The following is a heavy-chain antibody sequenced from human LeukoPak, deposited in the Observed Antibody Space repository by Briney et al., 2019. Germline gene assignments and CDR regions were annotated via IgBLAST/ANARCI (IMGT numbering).Heavy chain of an antibody. CDR2: FDPEDGET. V-gene: IGHV1-24*01. J-gene: IGHJ4*02. D-gene: IGHD3-9*01. CDR1: GYTLTELS. Sequence: GASVKVSCKVSGYTLTELSMHWVRQAPGKGFEWMGGFDPEDGETIYAQKFQGRVTMTEDTSTDTAYMELSSLRSEDTAVYYCATVSGYDILTGFSALGPNLLYWGQGTLVTVSS. CDR3: ATVSGYDILTGFSALGPNLLY.